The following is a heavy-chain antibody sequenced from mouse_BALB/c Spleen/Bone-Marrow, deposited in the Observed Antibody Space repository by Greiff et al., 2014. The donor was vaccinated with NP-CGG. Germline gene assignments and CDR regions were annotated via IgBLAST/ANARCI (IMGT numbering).Heavy chain of an antibody. CDR3: AREVGRGGYFDV. J-gene: IGHJ1*01. CDR1: GYTFTNYY. CDR2: IYPGNVDT. Sequence: VQLQQSGPELVMPGTSVKISCKASGYTFTNYYLHWVKQRPGQGLEWIGWIYPGNVDTKYNEKFKGKATLTADESSSTAYMQLSSLTSEDSAVYFCAREVGRGGYFDVWGAGTTVTASS. D-gene: IGHD1-1*02. V-gene: IGHV1S56*01.